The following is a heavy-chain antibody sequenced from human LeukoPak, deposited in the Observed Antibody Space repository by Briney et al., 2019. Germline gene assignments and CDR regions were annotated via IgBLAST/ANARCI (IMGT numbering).Heavy chain of an antibody. D-gene: IGHD3-16*02. V-gene: IGHV4-38-2*02. CDR3: AKGFSSYSCFAP. J-gene: IGHJ5*02. Sequence: SETLSLTCTVSLYSINDGYYWGWIRQPPGRGLEWIGNTYKEGTTHYNSSFSSRVTISVHTSQKQFSLNLESGTAADTAVYYCAKGFSSYSCFAPWGPGILVTVSS. CDR2: TYKEGTT. CDR1: LYSINDGYY.